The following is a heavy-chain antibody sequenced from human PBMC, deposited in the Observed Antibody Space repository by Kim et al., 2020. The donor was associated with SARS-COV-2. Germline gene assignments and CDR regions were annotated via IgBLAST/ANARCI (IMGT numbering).Heavy chain of an antibody. CDR2: IYYTGST. J-gene: IGHJ5*01. V-gene: IGHV4-59*01. CDR3: ARGQWLSPNWFDP. Sequence: SETLSLTCIVSGGSISGYYWTWIRQPPGRGLEWIGYIYYTGSTNYNPSLKSRVTISVDTSKNHLSLKLTSVTAADTAMYYCARGQWLSPNWFDPWGQGTLVTVSS. CDR1: GGSISGYY. D-gene: IGHD6-19*01.